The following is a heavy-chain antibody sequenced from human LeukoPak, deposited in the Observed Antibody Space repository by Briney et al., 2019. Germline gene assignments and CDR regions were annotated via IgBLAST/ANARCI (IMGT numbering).Heavy chain of an antibody. J-gene: IGHJ5*02. V-gene: IGHV4-59*01. CDR3: ARGVDTAMANWFDP. CDR1: GGSISSYY. D-gene: IGHD5-18*01. CDR2: IYYSGST. Sequence: PSETLSLTCTVSGGSISSYYWSWIRQPPGKGLEWIGYIYYSGSTDYNPSLKSRVTISVDTSKNQFSLKLSSVTAADTAVYYCARGVDTAMANWFDPWGQGTLVTVSS.